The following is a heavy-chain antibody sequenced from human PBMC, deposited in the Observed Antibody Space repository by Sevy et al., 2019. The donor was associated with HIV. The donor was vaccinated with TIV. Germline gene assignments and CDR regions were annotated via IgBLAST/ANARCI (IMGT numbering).Heavy chain of an antibody. CDR1: GFTFSSSA. V-gene: IGHV3-23*01. CDR2: IISSGDIT. Sequence: GESLKISCAASGFTFSSSAMNWVRQAPGKGLEWVSGIISSGDITYYPDSVKGRFTISRDNSKNTLYLQINSLRVEDTAIYYCAKRSNENFFDYWGQGSLVTVSS. D-gene: IGHD2-8*01. J-gene: IGHJ4*02. CDR3: AKRSNENFFDY.